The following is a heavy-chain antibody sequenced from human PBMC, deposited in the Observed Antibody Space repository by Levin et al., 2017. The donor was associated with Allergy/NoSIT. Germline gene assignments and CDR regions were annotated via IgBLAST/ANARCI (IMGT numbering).Heavy chain of an antibody. CDR1: GGSISSSSYY. CDR3: ARDRGYGGNAGAFDI. D-gene: IGHD4-23*01. V-gene: IGHV4-39*07. Sequence: SETLSLTCTVSGGSISSSSYYWGWIRQPPGKGLEWIGSIYYSGSTYYNPSLKSRVTISVDTSKNQFSLKLSSVTAADTAVYYCARDRGYGGNAGAFDIWGQGTMVTVSS. J-gene: IGHJ3*02. CDR2: IYYSGST.